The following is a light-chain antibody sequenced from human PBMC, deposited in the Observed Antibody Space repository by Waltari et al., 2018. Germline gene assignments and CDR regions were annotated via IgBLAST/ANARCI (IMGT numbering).Light chain of an antibody. J-gene: IGLJ1*01. CDR3: QSYDSSLRGFYV. Sequence: QSVLTQPPSLSGAPGQRVTIPCPGTSPNIGPGMGVQWHQQFPGTAPKLLIYDNTNRPSGVPARFSGSKSGTSASLAITGLQAEDEADYYCQSYDSSLRGFYVFGTGTKVTV. CDR1: SPNIGPGMG. V-gene: IGLV1-40*01. CDR2: DNT.